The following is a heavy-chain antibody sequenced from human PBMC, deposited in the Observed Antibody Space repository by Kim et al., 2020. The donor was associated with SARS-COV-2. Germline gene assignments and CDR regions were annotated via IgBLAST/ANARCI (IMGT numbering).Heavy chain of an antibody. V-gene: IGHV4-39*01. J-gene: IGHJ3*02. CDR1: GGSISSSSYY. D-gene: IGHD2-2*01. CDR2: IYYSGST. CDR3: RGDIVVVPAAMKGAFDI. Sequence: SETLSLTCTVSGGSISSSSYYWGWIRQPPGKGLEWIGSIYYSGSTYYNPSLKSRVTISVDTSKNQFSLKLSSVTAADTAVYYCRGDIVVVPAAMKGAFDIWGQGTMVTVSS.